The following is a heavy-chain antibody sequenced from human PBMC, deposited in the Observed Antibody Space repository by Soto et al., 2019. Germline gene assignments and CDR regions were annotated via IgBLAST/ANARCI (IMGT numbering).Heavy chain of an antibody. CDR3: AREVVVVITYRYNWFDP. V-gene: IGHV1-69*13. CDR2: IIPIFGTA. CDR1: GGTFSSCA. D-gene: IGHD3-22*01. Sequence: GASVKVSCKASGGTFSSCAISWGRQAPGQGLEWMGGIIPIFGTANYAQKFQGRVTITADESTSTAYMELSSLRSEDTAVYYCAREVVVVITYRYNWFDPWGQGTLVTVSS. J-gene: IGHJ5*02.